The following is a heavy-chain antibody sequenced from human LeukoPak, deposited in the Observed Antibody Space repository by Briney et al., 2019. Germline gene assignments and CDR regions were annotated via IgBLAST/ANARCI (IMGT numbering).Heavy chain of an antibody. D-gene: IGHD1-26*01. CDR3: AKVSGGGSYSGMGGNYFDY. CDR2: MNPNSGNT. CDR1: GYTFTSYD. J-gene: IGHJ4*02. V-gene: IGHV1-8*01. Sequence: ASVKVSCKASGYTFTSYDINWVRQATGQGLEWMGWMNPNSGNTGYAQKFQGRVTMTRNTSISTAYMELSSLRAEDTAVYYCAKVSGGGSYSGMGGNYFDYRGQGTLVTVSS.